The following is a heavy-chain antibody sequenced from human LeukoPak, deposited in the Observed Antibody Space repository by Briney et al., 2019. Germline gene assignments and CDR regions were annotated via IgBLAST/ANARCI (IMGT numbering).Heavy chain of an antibody. CDR2: ISAYNGNT. J-gene: IGHJ4*02. CDR1: GYTFTSYG. CDR3: ARRSQRFLEWLPHFDY. Sequence: ASVKVSCKASGYTFTSYGISWVRQAPGQGLEWMGWISAYNGNTNYAQKLQGRVTMTTDTSTSTAYMGLRSLGSDDTAVYYCARRSQRFLEWLPHFDYWGQGTLVTVSS. D-gene: IGHD3-3*01. V-gene: IGHV1-18*01.